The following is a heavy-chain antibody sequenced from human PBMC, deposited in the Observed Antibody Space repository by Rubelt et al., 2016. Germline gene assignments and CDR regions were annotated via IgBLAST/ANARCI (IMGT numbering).Heavy chain of an antibody. CDR2: IYTSGST. V-gene: IGHV4-4*07. CDR3: ARADSNTYYHYMDV. Sequence: QVQLQESGPGLVKPSETLSLTCTVSGGSISSYYWSWIRQPAGKGLEWIGRIYTSGSTNYNPSLKSRVTMSVDTSKNQFSRKLSVGTAADTAVYYCARADSNTYYHYMDVWGKGTTVTISS. D-gene: IGHD5-18*01. J-gene: IGHJ6*03. CDR1: GGSISSYY.